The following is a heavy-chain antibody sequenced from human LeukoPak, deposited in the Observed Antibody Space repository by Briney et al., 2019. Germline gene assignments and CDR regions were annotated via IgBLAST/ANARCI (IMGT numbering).Heavy chain of an antibody. Sequence: KPSETLSLTCTVSGGSISSSSHYWGWIRQPPGKGLEWIGSIYYSGSTYYNPSLKSRVTISVDTSKNQFSLKLSSVTAADTAVYYCARQFADILTGYPIDYWGQGTLVTVSS. V-gene: IGHV4-39*01. J-gene: IGHJ4*02. CDR2: IYYSGST. CDR1: GGSISSSSHY. D-gene: IGHD3-9*01. CDR3: ARQFADILTGYPIDY.